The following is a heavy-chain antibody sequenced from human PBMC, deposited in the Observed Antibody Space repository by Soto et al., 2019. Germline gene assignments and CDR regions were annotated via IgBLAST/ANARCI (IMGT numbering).Heavy chain of an antibody. CDR3: ARGPLVVLNYFES. J-gene: IGHJ4*02. CDR1: GGTFRNYP. V-gene: IGHV1-69*02. CDR2: IFPVTDIP. Sequence: QVQLVQSGTEVKKPGSSVKVSCKASGGTFRNYPINWVRQAPGQGLEWMGSIFPVTDIPDYAHNIQARLTIRADKSPSTADMELCILTSADTAMYFCARGPLVVLNYFESWGQGTLVTVSS.